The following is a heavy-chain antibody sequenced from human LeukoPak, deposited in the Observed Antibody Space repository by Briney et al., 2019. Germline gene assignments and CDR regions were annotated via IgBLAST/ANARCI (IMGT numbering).Heavy chain of an antibody. Sequence: PSQTLSLTCTVSGGSISSGGYYWSWIRQPPGKGLEWIGYIYHSGSTYYNPSLKSRVTISVDTSKDQFSLKLSSVAAADTAVYYCARGLGSGSYYHYWGQGTLVTVSS. J-gene: IGHJ4*02. D-gene: IGHD3-10*01. CDR2: IYHSGST. CDR3: ARGLGSGSYYHY. V-gene: IGHV4-30-2*01. CDR1: GGSISSGGYY.